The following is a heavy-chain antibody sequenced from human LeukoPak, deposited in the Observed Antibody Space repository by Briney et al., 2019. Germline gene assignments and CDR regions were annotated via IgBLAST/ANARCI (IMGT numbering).Heavy chain of an antibody. CDR2: ISVSGGST. V-gene: IGHV3-23*01. Sequence: PGGSLRLSCAASGFTFTSYAMSWVRQAPGKGLEWVSGISVSGGSTYYADSVKGRFTISRDNSKNTLFLQMNSLRAEDTAVYYCAAQYQLPSNAFDIWGQGTMVTVSS. CDR3: AAQYQLPSNAFDI. J-gene: IGHJ3*02. CDR1: GFTFTSYA. D-gene: IGHD1-1*01.